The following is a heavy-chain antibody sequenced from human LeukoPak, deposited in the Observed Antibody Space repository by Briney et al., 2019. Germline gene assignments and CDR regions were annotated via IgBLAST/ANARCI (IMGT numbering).Heavy chain of an antibody. CDR3: ARAIPGRSYYYYYYGMDV. D-gene: IGHD3-10*01. V-gene: IGHV3-13*01. Sequence: GGSLRLSCAASGFTFSSYDMHWVRQATGKGLEWVSAMGTAGDTYYPGSVKGRFTISRENAKNSLYLQMNSLRAGDTAVYYCARAIPGRSYYYYYYGMDVWGQGTTVTVSS. J-gene: IGHJ6*02. CDR1: GFTFSSYD. CDR2: MGTAGDT.